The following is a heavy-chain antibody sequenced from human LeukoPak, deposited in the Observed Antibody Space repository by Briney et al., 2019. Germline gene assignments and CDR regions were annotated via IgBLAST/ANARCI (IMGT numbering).Heavy chain of an antibody. V-gene: IGHV4-34*01. D-gene: IGHD5/OR15-5a*01. CDR1: GGSFSGYY. J-gene: IGHJ5*02. CDR3: ARHEVFNWFDP. Sequence: SETLSLTCAVYGGSFSGYYLSWIRQPPGKGLEWIGEINHSGSTNYNPSLKSRVTISVDTSKNQFSLKLSSVTAADTAVYYCARHEVFNWFDPWGQGTLVTVSS. CDR2: INHSGST.